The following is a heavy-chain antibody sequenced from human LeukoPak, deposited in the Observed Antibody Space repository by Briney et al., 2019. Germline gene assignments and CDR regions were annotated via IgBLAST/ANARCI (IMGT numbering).Heavy chain of an antibody. V-gene: IGHV1-46*01. CDR1: GYTFTSYY. CDR3: AKALSIAVAGDFDY. Sequence: ASVKVSCKASGYTFTSYYMHWVRQAPGQGLEWMGIINPSGGSTSYAQKFQGRVTMTRDMSTSTDYMELSSLRSEDTAVYYCAKALSIAVAGDFDYWGQGTLVTVSS. CDR2: INPSGGST. D-gene: IGHD6-19*01. J-gene: IGHJ4*02.